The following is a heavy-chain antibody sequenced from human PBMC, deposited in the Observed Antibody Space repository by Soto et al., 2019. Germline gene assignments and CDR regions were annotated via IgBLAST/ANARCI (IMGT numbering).Heavy chain of an antibody. CDR1: GFTFSSYS. V-gene: IGHV3-21*01. Sequence: EVQLVESGGGLVKPGGSPRLSCAASGFTFSSYSMNWVRQAPGKGLEWVSSISSSSSYIYYADSVKGRFTISRDNAKNSLYLQMNSLRAEDTAVYYCARKTSSGWSLWGQGTLVTVSS. CDR3: ARKTSSGWSL. CDR2: ISSSSSYI. D-gene: IGHD6-19*01. J-gene: IGHJ4*02.